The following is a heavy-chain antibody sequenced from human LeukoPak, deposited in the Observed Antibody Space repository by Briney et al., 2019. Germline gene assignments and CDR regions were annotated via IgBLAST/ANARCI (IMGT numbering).Heavy chain of an antibody. D-gene: IGHD3-9*01. CDR2: ITGSRGNT. Sequence: GGSLRLSCTASGCTFSNYAMSWVRQAPGKGLEWISAITGSRGNTYYADSVKGRVTISSDKSKNTVFLQMNSLRAEDTGVYHCAKGGDYDVSTGYYVSDYWGERALLTVSS. CDR1: GCTFSNYA. V-gene: IGHV3-23*01. CDR3: AKGGDYDVSTGYYVSDY. J-gene: IGHJ4*02.